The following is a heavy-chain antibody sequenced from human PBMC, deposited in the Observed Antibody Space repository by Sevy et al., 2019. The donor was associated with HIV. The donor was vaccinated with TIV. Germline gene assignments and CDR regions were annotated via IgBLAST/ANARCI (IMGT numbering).Heavy chain of an antibody. Sequence: ASVKVSCKASGYTFTNYHITWVRQAPGQGLEWMGWITPNNGNTEYVQRLQGRVTLTTATSTSPAYMELRNLKSDDTAVYYFARAPRWGQGPGQYFHHWGQGTLVTVSS. CDR2: ITPNNGNT. J-gene: IGHJ1*01. CDR1: GYTFTNYH. D-gene: IGHD1-26*01. V-gene: IGHV1-18*01. CDR3: ARAPRWGQGPGQYFHH.